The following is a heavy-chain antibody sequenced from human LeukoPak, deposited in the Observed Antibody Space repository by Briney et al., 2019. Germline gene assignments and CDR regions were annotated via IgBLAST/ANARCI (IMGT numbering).Heavy chain of an antibody. Sequence: GGSLRLSCAASGFTVSSNYMSWVRQAPGKGLEWVSVIYSGGSTYYADSVKGRFTISRDNSKNTLYLQMNSLRAEDTAVYYCARGEVAARLLDYWGQGTLVTVSS. J-gene: IGHJ4*02. CDR2: IYSGGST. D-gene: IGHD2-15*01. CDR3: ARGEVAARLLDY. CDR1: GFTVSSNY. V-gene: IGHV3-53*01.